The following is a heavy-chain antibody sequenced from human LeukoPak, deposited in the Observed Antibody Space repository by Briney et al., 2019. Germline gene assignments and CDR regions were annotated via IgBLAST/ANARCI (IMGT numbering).Heavy chain of an antibody. CDR2: ISTSSSYI. D-gene: IGHD6-13*01. CDR1: GFTFSTYA. CDR3: ARSPSGYWDFDY. V-gene: IGHV3-21*06. Sequence: GGSLRLSCAVSGFTFSTYAMNWVRQAPGKGLEWVSSISTSSSYIYYADSVRGRFTISRDNAKNSLYLQMNSLRAEDTAVYYCARSPSGYWDFDYWGQGTLVTVSS. J-gene: IGHJ4*02.